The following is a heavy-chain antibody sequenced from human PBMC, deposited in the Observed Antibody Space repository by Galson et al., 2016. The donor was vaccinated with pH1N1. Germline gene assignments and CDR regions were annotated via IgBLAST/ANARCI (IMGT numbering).Heavy chain of an antibody. Sequence: CAISGDSVSSTNCAWDWIRQSPSRGLEWLGRTYYRSKWYNDYAVSVQSRITINPDTSKNQLPLHLNSVTPEDTAVYYCARDHGSTLFHNYGMDVWGQGTTVIVSS. V-gene: IGHV6-1*01. J-gene: IGHJ6*02. D-gene: IGHD3-10*01. CDR1: GDSVSSTNCA. CDR2: TYYRSKWYN. CDR3: ARDHGSTLFHNYGMDV.